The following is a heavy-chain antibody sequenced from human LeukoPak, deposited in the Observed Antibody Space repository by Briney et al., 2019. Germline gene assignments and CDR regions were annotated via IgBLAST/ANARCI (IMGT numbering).Heavy chain of an antibody. J-gene: IGHJ4*02. D-gene: IGHD6-19*01. CDR1: GGTFTSYA. Sequence: ASVKVSCKASGGTFTSYAISRVRQAPGQGLEWMGGTIPIFGTANYAQKFQGRVTITADESTSTAYMELSSLRSEDTAVYYCARDGAGYSSGWAPDYWGQGTLVTVSS. CDR3: ARDGAGYSSGWAPDY. CDR2: TIPIFGTA. V-gene: IGHV1-69*13.